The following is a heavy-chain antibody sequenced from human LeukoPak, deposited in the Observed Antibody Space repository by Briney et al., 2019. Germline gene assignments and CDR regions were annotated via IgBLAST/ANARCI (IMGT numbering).Heavy chain of an antibody. CDR1: GFTFSSYE. CDR2: ITSSGTTI. Sequence: PGGSLRLSSAASGFTFSSYEMNWVRQAPGKGLEWVSYITSSGTTIYYADSVKGRFTISRDNAKNSLYLQMNSLRAEDTAVYYCSVRFRGYSYGYDYWGQGTLVTVSS. V-gene: IGHV3-48*03. D-gene: IGHD5-18*01. CDR3: SVRFRGYSYGYDY. J-gene: IGHJ4*02.